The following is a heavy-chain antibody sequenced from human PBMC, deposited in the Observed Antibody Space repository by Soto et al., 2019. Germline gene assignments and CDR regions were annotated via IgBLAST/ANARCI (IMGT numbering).Heavy chain of an antibody. CDR3: PRRSFGRFLEWLSMDAFDI. V-gene: IGHV3-15*01. CDR2: IKSKTDGGTT. J-gene: IGHJ3*02. D-gene: IGHD3-3*01. CDR1: GFTFSNAW. Sequence: PGGSLRLSCAASGFTFSNAWMSWVRQAPGKGLEWVGRIKSKTDGGTTDYAAPVKGRFTISRDDSKNTLYLQMNSLKTEDTAVNYCPRRSFGRFLEWLSMDAFDIWGQGTMVTVSS.